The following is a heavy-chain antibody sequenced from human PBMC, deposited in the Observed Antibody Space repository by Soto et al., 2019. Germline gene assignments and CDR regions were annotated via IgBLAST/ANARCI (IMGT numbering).Heavy chain of an antibody. CDR3: ARGGASGSDYYYMDV. CDR2: INPNSGGT. Sequence: ASVKVSCKASGYTFTGYYMHWVRQAPGQGLEWMGWINPNSGGTNYAQKFQGWVTMTRETSISTAYMELSRLRSDDTAVYYCARGGASGSDYYYMDVWGKGTTVTVSS. D-gene: IGHD3-10*01. CDR1: GYTFTGYY. J-gene: IGHJ6*03. V-gene: IGHV1-2*04.